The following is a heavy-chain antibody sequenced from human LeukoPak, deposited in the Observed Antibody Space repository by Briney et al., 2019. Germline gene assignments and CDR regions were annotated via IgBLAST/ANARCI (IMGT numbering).Heavy chain of an antibody. Sequence: GASVKVSCKASGYTFTSYGISWVRQAPGQGLVWMGWISAYNGNTNYAQKLQGRVTMTTDTSTRTAYMELRSLRSDDTAVYYCARVEYSSSWGRGAFDIWGQGTMVTVSS. CDR1: GYTFTSYG. CDR2: ISAYNGNT. V-gene: IGHV1-18*01. J-gene: IGHJ3*02. CDR3: ARVEYSSSWGRGAFDI. D-gene: IGHD6-13*01.